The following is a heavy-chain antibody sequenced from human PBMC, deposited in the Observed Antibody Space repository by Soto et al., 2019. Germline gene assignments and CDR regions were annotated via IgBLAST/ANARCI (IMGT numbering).Heavy chain of an antibody. CDR1: GFTFSSYW. V-gene: IGHV3-7*01. CDR3: ARGPGGYCSGTNCFFDP. CDR2: IKEDGSEK. J-gene: IGHJ5*02. Sequence: GGSLRLSCAGSGFTFSSYWMSWVRQAPGKGLEWVANIKEDGSEKYYVDSVKGRFTISRDNAKNSLYLQMNSLRAEDTAVYYCARGPGGYCSGTNCFFDPWGQGTLVTVSS. D-gene: IGHD2-2*01.